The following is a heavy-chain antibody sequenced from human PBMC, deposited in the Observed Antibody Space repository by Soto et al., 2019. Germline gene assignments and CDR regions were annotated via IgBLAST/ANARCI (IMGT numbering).Heavy chain of an antibody. CDR1: GGTFSSYT. CDR3: AREGGRVRLPRAFDI. D-gene: IGHD3-16*01. J-gene: IGHJ3*02. Sequence: QVQLVQSGAEVKKPGSSVKVSCKASGGTFSSYTISWVRQAPGQGLEWMGRIIPILGIANYAQKFQGRVTITADKSTSTAYMERSSLRSEDTAVYYCAREGGRVRLPRAFDIWGQGTMVTVSS. CDR2: IIPILGIA. V-gene: IGHV1-69*08.